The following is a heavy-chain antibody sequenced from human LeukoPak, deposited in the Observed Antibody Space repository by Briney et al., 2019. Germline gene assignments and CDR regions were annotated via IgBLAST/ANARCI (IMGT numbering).Heavy chain of an antibody. CDR2: ISGGGGNT. CDR3: AKATVSGSCVTLDP. J-gene: IGHJ5*02. CDR1: GFTFSSYD. V-gene: IGHV3-23*01. D-gene: IGHD2-21*02. Sequence: GGSLRHSCAACGFTFSSYDMTWVRHAPGKGLEWVSTISGGGGNTYYADSVKGRLTLSRDNSQNTLYLQMNRLRADDPAVYYCAKATVSGSCVTLDPWGQGTLGTVSS.